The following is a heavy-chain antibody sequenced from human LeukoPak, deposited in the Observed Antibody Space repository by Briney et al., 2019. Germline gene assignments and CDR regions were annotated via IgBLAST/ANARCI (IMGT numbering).Heavy chain of an antibody. V-gene: IGHV4-59*01. Sequence: PSETLSLTCTVSGGSISTYYWSWIRQPPGNGLEWIGYIYYTGSTNYNPSLKSRVTISLDTSKNQFSLKLSSVTAADTAVYYCARENVETYFYYGLDVWGQGTTVTVSS. D-gene: IGHD1-1*01. CDR3: ARENVETYFYYGLDV. CDR2: IYYTGST. CDR1: GGSISTYY. J-gene: IGHJ6*02.